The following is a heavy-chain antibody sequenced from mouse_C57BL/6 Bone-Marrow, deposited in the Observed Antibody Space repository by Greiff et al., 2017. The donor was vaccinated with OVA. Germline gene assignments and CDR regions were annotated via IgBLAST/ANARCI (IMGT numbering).Heavy chain of an antibody. CDR2: TFYSGIT. CDR3: ARGTYYGSSSYYYAMDY. J-gene: IGHJ4*01. D-gene: IGHD1-1*01. Sequence: EVKLQESGPSLVRPSQTLSLTCTVTGFSINSDCYWIWIRQFPGNKLEYIGYTFYSGITYYNPSLESRTYITRDTSKNQFSLKLSSVTTEDTATYYCARGTYYGSSSYYYAMDYWGQGTSVTVSS. CDR1: GFSINSDCY. V-gene: IGHV3-3*01.